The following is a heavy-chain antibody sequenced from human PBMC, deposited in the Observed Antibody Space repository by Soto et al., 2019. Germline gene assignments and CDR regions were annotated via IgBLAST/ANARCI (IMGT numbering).Heavy chain of an antibody. CDR2: IYYSGST. V-gene: IGHV4-31*03. J-gene: IGHJ6*03. Sequence: SETLSLTCTVSGGSXSSGGYYWSWIRQHPGKGLEWIGYIYYSGSTYYNPSLKSRVTISVDTSKNQFSLKLSSVTAADTAVYYCAREGYHYYYYMDVWGKGTTVTVSS. CDR1: GGSXSSGGYY. CDR3: AREGYHYYYYMDV.